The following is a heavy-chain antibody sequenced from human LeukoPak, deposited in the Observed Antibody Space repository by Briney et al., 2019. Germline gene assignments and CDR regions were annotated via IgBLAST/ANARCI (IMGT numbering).Heavy chain of an antibody. CDR1: GDTFTNYY. D-gene: IGHD2/OR15-2a*01. J-gene: IGHJ6*02. V-gene: IGHV1-46*01. CDR3: ARELFSNYNGMDV. CDR2: INPSGGST. Sequence: ASVKVSCKASGDTFTNYYMHWVRPAPGQGLEWMGVINPSGGSTTYAQKFRGRVTMTRDTSTSTVYMELSSLRSEDTAVYYCARELFSNYNGMDVWGQGTTVTVSS.